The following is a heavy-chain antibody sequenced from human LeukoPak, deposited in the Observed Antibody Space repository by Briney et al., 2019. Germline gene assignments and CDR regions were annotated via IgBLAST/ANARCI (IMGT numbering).Heavy chain of an antibody. V-gene: IGHV4-59*01. CDR2: IYYSGST. J-gene: IGHJ4*02. Sequence: SETLSLTCAVSGASISSYYWSWIRQPPGKGREWIGYIYYSGSTNYNPSLKSRVTISVDTSKNQFSLKLSSVTAADTAMYYCARKNFDYGSGSYDYWGQGTLVTVSS. D-gene: IGHD3-10*01. CDR1: GASISSYY. CDR3: ARKNFDYGSGSYDY.